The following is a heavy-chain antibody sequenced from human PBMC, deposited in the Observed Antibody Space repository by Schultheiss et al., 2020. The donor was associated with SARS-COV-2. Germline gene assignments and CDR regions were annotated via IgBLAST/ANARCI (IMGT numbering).Heavy chain of an antibody. CDR2: INHSGST. CDR1: GYSISSGYY. CDR3: ARDMYCSSTSCYRDWFDP. D-gene: IGHD2-2*01. V-gene: IGHV4-38-2*02. Sequence: SETLSLTCAVSGYSISSGYYWGWIRQPPGKGLEWIGEINHSGSTNYNPSLKSRVTISVDTSKNQFSLKLSSVTAADTAVYYCARDMYCSSTSCYRDWFDPWGQGTLVTVSS. J-gene: IGHJ5*02.